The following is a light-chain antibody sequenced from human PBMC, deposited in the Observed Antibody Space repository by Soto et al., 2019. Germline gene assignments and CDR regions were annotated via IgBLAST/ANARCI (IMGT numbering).Light chain of an antibody. J-gene: IGKJ1*01. V-gene: IGKV1-5*01. CDR2: DAS. Sequence: DIQMTQSPSTLSASVGDRVTITCRASQSISSWLAWYQQKPGKAPKLLIYDASSLESGVPSRFSGSGSGTEFTLTISSLQPDDFATYYCQQETFGQGPKVDIK. CDR1: QSISSW. CDR3: QQET.